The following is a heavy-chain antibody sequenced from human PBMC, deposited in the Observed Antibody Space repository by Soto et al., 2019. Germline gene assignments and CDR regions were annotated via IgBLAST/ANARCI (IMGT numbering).Heavy chain of an antibody. Sequence: SETLSLTCAVYGGSFSGYYWSWIRQPPGKGQEWIGEINHSGSTNYNPSLKSRVTISVDTSKNQFSLKLSSVTAADTAVYYCARGTVLAYCGGDCYSDYFDYWGQGTLVTVSS. CDR2: INHSGST. V-gene: IGHV4-34*01. CDR3: ARGTVLAYCGGDCYSDYFDY. D-gene: IGHD2-21*01. J-gene: IGHJ4*02. CDR1: GGSFSGYY.